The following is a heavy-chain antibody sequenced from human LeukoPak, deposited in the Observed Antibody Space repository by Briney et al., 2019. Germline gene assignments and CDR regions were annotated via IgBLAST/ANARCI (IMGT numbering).Heavy chain of an antibody. V-gene: IGHV3-49*03. J-gene: IGHJ4*02. Sequence: GGSLRLSCTSSGFTFGDYAMSWFRQAPGKGLEWIGFIRSKAYRGTTEYAASVKGRFAISRDDSKSIAYLQTNSLKTEDTAVYYCTKGAYGYLDYWGQGTLVTVSS. D-gene: IGHD4-17*01. CDR3: TKGAYGYLDY. CDR1: GFTFGDYA. CDR2: IRSKAYRGTT.